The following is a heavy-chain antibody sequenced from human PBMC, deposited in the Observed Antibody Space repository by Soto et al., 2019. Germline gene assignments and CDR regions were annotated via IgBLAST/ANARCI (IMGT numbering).Heavy chain of an antibody. CDR3: ARGSNLFDP. V-gene: IGHV1-18*01. CDR1: GYTFASYA. Sequence: GASVKVSCKASGYTFASYAISWMRQAPGQGLEWMGWISAYNGNTNYAQKFQGRVTMTRNTSISTAYMELSSLRSEDTAVYYCARGSNLFDPWGQGTLVTVSS. J-gene: IGHJ5*02. CDR2: ISAYNGNT. D-gene: IGHD6-19*01.